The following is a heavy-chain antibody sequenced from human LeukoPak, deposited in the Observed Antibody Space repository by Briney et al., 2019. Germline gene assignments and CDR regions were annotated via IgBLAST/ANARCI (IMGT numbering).Heavy chain of an antibody. D-gene: IGHD3-10*01. J-gene: IGHJ6*03. Sequence: SGTLSLTCAVSGGSINSSNWWTWVRQPPGKRLEWIGEIYHSGSTNYNPSLKSRVTISVDKSKNQFSLKLSSVTAADTAVYYCARVFCSDIVIRGVIPPHLNYNYYYYMDVWGKGTTVTVSS. CDR3: ARVFCSDIVIRGVIPPHLNYNYYYYMDV. CDR2: IYHSGST. V-gene: IGHV4-4*02. CDR1: GGSINSSNW.